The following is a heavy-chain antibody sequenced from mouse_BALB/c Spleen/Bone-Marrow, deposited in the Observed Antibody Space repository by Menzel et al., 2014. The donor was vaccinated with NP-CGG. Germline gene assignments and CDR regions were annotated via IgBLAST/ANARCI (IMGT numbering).Heavy chain of an antibody. J-gene: IGHJ4*01. Sequence: VKLQEPGAELARPGASVKMSCKASGYTFTSYTMHWVKLRPGQGLEWIGYITPNSDHTNYNQKFKDRATLTADKSSSTAYMQLSSLTSEDSAIYYCSRSTFAHVMDSWGQGTSVTVSS. CDR3: SRSTFAHVMDS. D-gene: IGHD4-1*02. CDR2: ITPNSDHT. CDR1: GYTFTSYT. V-gene: IGHV1-4*01.